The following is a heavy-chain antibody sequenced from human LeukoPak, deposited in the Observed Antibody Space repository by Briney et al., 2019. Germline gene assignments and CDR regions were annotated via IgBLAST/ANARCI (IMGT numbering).Heavy chain of an antibody. CDR1: GFTFTSSA. J-gene: IGHJ4*02. Sequence: SGKVSCKVSGFTFTSSAAQWVRQARGQRLEWIGWILLGSGNTNYAQKFQERLTITRDMTTTTAYMELSSMTSEDTAVYFCAVDQGRPAGDAFDYWGQGTLVTVSS. CDR3: AVDQGRPAGDAFDY. V-gene: IGHV1-58*01. D-gene: IGHD2-2*01. CDR2: ILLGSGNT.